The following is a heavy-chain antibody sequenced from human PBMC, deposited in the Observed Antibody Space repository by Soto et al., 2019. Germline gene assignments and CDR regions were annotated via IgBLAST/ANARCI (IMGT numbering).Heavy chain of an antibody. V-gene: IGHV4-34*01. CDR2: INHSGST. CDR3: ARGPPLYCSSTSCYHYFAY. CDR1: GGSFSGYY. Sequence: QVQLQQWGAGLLKPSETLSLTCAVYGGSFSGYYWSWIRQPPGKGLEWIGEINHSGSTNYNPSLRSRVTISVDTSKNQFSLKLSSVTAADTAVYYCARGPPLYCSSTSCYHYFAYWGQGTLVTVSS. J-gene: IGHJ4*02. D-gene: IGHD2-2*01.